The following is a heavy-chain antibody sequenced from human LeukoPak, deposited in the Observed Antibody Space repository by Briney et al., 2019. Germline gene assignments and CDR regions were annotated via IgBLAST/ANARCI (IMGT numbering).Heavy chain of an antibody. D-gene: IGHD5-24*01. CDR3: ARFSPYGYNSQVVA. J-gene: IGHJ5*02. V-gene: IGHV3-30*02. CDR1: GFTFSSYG. Sequence: GGSLRLSCAASGFTFSSYGMHWVRQAPGKGLEWVAFIRYDGSNKYYADSVKGRFTISRDNSKNTLYLQMNSLRAEDTAVYYCARFSPYGYNSQVVAWGQGTLVTVSS. CDR2: IRYDGSNK.